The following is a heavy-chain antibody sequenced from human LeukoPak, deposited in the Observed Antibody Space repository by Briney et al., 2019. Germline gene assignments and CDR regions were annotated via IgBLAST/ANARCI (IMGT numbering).Heavy chain of an antibody. D-gene: IGHD3-10*01. V-gene: IGHV3-30*03. CDR3: ATHYYGLGSYYNVGY. CDR1: GFTFSSYG. Sequence: GRSLRLSCAASGFTFSSYGMHWVRQAPGKGLEWVAVISYDGSNKYYADSVKGRFTISRDNSKNTLYLQMNSLRAEDTAVYYCATHYYGLGSYYNVGYWGQGTLVTVSS. CDR2: ISYDGSNK. J-gene: IGHJ4*02.